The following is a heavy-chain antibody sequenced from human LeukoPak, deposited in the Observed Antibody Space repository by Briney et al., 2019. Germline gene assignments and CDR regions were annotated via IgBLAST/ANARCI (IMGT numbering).Heavy chain of an antibody. D-gene: IGHD2-15*01. V-gene: IGHV3-48*04. CDR2: ISSSSSTI. J-gene: IGHJ5*02. CDR3: ARADRYCSGGSCYRGWFDP. CDR1: GFTFSSYG. Sequence: GGSLRLSCAASGFTFSSYGMTWVRQAPGKGLEWVSYISSSSSTIYYADSMKGRFTISRDNAKNSLYLQMNSLRAEDTAVYYCARADRYCSGGSCYRGWFDPWGQGTLVTVSS.